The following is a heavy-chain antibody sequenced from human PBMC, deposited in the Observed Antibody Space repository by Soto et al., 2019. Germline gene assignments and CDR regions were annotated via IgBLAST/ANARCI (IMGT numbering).Heavy chain of an antibody. J-gene: IGHJ6*02. Sequence: TGGSLRLSCAASGFTFSDYYMTWIRQAPGQGLEWVSYISINGRTIHYADSVKGRFTISRDNAKNSIYLQMESLRGEDTAVYYCARGGLYYGMDVWGQGTTVTVSS. CDR1: GFTFSDYY. CDR3: ARGGLYYGMDV. CDR2: ISINGRTI. V-gene: IGHV3-11*01. D-gene: IGHD6-25*01.